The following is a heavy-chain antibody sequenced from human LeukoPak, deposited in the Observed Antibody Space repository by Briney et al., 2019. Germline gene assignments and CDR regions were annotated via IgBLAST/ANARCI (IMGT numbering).Heavy chain of an antibody. V-gene: IGHV4-39*07. CDR1: GGSISSSSYY. CDR3: ATERDYGSGSYFDY. J-gene: IGHJ4*02. D-gene: IGHD3-10*01. CDR2: IYYSGST. Sequence: SETLSLTCTVSGGSISSSSYYWGWIRQPPGKGLEWIGSIYYSGSTYYNPSLKSRVTISVDTSKNQFSLKLSSVTAADTAVYYCATERDYGSGSYFDYWGQGTLVTVSS.